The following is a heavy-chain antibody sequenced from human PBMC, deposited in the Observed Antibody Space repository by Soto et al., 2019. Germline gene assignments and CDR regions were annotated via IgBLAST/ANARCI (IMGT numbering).Heavy chain of an antibody. CDR2: VSPTFRTS. V-gene: IGHV1-69*01. D-gene: IGHD3-10*01. Sequence: QVQLVQSGAEVKKPGSSVKVSCKTSGVSFNNNGIGWVRQAPGHGLEWMGGVSPTFRTSNYARKFQGRISMTADASTCTVNMELSSLTSEDTAQYYGARVLYYGSGSYSAYGMAVWGQGTTVTVSS. CDR1: GVSFNNNG. CDR3: ARVLYYGSGSYSAYGMAV. J-gene: IGHJ6*02.